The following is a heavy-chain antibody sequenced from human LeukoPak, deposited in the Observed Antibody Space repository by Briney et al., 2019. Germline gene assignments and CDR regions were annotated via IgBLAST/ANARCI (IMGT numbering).Heavy chain of an antibody. CDR1: GFTVRSNY. CDR3: AGLCASISCPEVVGH. Sequence: GGSLRLSCAASGFTVRSNYMTWVRQAPGKGLEWVSVLYGGGSTYYADSVKGRFTISRDNSKNTLYLQMNSLRAEDTAVYYCAGLCASISCPEVVGHWGQGTLVIVSS. V-gene: IGHV3-66*02. CDR2: LYGGGST. J-gene: IGHJ4*02. D-gene: IGHD3-3*02.